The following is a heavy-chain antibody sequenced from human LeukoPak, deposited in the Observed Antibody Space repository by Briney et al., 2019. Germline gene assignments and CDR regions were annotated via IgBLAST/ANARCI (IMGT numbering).Heavy chain of an antibody. J-gene: IGHJ3*02. CDR3: ARDADYGGSPDAFDI. D-gene: IGHD4-23*01. CDR2: IYSGGTT. CDR1: GFTVSGNH. V-gene: IGHV3-53*01. Sequence: GGSLRLSCAASGFTVSGNHMSWVHQAPGKGLNWVSIIYSGGTTYYADSVRGRFTISRDNSTNTLYLQMNSLRAEDTAVYYCARDADYGGSPDAFDIWGPGTIVTVSS.